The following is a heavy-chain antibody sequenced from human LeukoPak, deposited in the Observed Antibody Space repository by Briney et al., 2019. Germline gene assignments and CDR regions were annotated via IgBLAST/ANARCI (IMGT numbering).Heavy chain of an antibody. CDR1: GFTVSSNY. CDR3: AKEADFWSGYADY. D-gene: IGHD3-3*01. Sequence: GGSLRLSCAASGFTVSSNYMSWVRQAPGKGLEWVSVIYSGGSTYYADSVKGRFTISRDNSKNTLYLQMNSLRAEDTAVYYCAKEADFWSGYADYWGQGTLVTVSS. CDR2: IYSGGST. V-gene: IGHV3-53*01. J-gene: IGHJ4*02.